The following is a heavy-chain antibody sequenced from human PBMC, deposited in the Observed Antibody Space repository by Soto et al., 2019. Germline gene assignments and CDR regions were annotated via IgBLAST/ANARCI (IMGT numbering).Heavy chain of an antibody. J-gene: IGHJ3*02. V-gene: IGHV3-30-3*01. CDR2: ISYDGSNN. Sequence: QVQLVESGGGVVQPGRSLRLSCAASGFTFSSYAMHWVRQAPGKGLEWVAVISYDGSNNYYADSVKGRITITRDNSENKTYLKMNSLRAEDTTVYYCARGWEAFDIWCQGTLVTGSS. D-gene: IGHD1-26*01. CDR1: GFTFSSYA. CDR3: ARGWEAFDI.